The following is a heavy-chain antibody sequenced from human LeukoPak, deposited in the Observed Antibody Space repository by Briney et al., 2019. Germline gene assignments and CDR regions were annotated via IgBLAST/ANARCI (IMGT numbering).Heavy chain of an antibody. D-gene: IGHD3-22*01. Sequence: QTGGSLRLSCAASGFTFSSYWMSWVRQAPGKGLVWVSRINSDGSSTGYADSVKGRFTISRDNAKNTLYLQMNSLRAEDTAVYYCARVGNYYDSSGYDHFDYWGQGTLVTVSS. CDR3: ARVGNYYDSSGYDHFDY. V-gene: IGHV3-74*01. CDR1: GFTFSSYW. J-gene: IGHJ4*02. CDR2: INSDGSST.